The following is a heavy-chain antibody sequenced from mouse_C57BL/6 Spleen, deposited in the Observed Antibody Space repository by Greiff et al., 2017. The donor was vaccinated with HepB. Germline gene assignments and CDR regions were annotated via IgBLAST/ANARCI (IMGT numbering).Heavy chain of an antibody. D-gene: IGHD1-1*01. V-gene: IGHV3-6*01. J-gene: IGHJ3*01. CDR1: GYSITSGYY. CDR2: ISYDGSN. Sequence: EVKLQESGPGLVKPSQSLSLTCSVTGYSITSGYYWNWIRQFPGNKLEWMGYISYDGSNNYNPSLKNRISITRDTSKNQFFLKLNSVTTEDTATYYCARDGSDPSWFAYWGQGTLVTVSA. CDR3: ARDGSDPSWFAY.